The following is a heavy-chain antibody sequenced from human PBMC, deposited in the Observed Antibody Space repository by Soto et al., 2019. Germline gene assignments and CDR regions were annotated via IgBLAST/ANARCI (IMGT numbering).Heavy chain of an antibody. V-gene: IGHV4-39*01. D-gene: IGHD3-10*01. CDR3: ARFHYGSGSYYNVGGMDV. CDR2: IYYSGST. J-gene: IGHJ6*02. CDR1: GGSISSSSYY. Sequence: PSETLSLTCTVSGGSISSSSYYWGWIRQPPGKGLKWIGSIYYSGSTYYNPSLKSRVTISVDTSKNQFSLKLSSVTAADTAVYYCARFHYGSGSYYNVGGMDVWGQGTTVTVSS.